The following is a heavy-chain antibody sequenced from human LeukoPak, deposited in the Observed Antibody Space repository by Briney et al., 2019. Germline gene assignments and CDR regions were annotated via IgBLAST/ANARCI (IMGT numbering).Heavy chain of an antibody. D-gene: IGHD3-22*01. V-gene: IGHV4-39*01. CDR2: IYYSGST. Sequence: PSETLSLTCTVSGGSISSSSYYWGWIRQPPGKGLEWIGSIYYSGSTYYNPSLKSRVTISVDTSKNQFSLKLSSVTAADTAVYYCARNTLRTYYYDSSGYIDYWGQGTLVTVSS. CDR3: ARNTLRTYYYDSSGYIDY. CDR1: GGSISSSSYY. J-gene: IGHJ4*02.